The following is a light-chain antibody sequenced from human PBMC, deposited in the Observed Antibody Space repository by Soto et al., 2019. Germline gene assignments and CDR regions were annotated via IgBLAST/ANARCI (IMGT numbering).Light chain of an antibody. CDR3: QQSYTTPV. J-gene: IGKJ5*01. CDR1: QSIRSY. Sequence: IQMTQSPSSLSASIGDRVTITCRASQSIRSYLNWYQQKPGKAPKLLIYAASSLQSGVPSRFSVSGSGTDFTLTISSLQPEDFATYYCQQSYTTPVFGQGTRLEIK. CDR2: AAS. V-gene: IGKV1-39*01.